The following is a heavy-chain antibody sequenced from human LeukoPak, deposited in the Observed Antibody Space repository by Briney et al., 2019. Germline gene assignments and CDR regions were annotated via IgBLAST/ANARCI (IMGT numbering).Heavy chain of an antibody. CDR2: ISGSGGST. D-gene: IGHD3-22*01. CDR1: GFTFDDYG. J-gene: IGHJ4*02. Sequence: GGSLRLSCAASGFTFDDYGMSWVRQAPGKGLEWVSAISGSGGSTYYADSVKGRFTISRDNAKNSLYLQMNSLRAEDTAVYYCARDAPYYYDTRRVLDYWGQGTLVTVSS. V-gene: IGHV3-23*01. CDR3: ARDAPYYYDTRRVLDY.